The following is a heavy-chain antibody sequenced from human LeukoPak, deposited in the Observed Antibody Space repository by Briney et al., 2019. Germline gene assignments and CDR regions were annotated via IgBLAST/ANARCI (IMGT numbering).Heavy chain of an antibody. CDR1: GFTFSSYA. D-gene: IGHD3-22*01. CDR2: INGSGGST. CDR3: ARDGGTMIVVASPDY. J-gene: IGHJ4*02. Sequence: GGSLRLSCAASGFTFSSYAMSWVRQAPGKGLEWVSDINGSGGSTYYADSVKGRFTISRDNAKNPLYLQMNSLRAEDTAVYYCARDGGTMIVVASPDYWGQGTLVTVSS. V-gene: IGHV3-23*01.